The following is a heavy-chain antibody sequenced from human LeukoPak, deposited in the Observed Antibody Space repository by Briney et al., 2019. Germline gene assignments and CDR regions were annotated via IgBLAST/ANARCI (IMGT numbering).Heavy chain of an antibody. J-gene: IGHJ4*02. D-gene: IGHD3-3*01. CDR1: GFTFSSYS. CDR2: ISSSSSYI. V-gene: IGHV3-21*01. CDR3: ARVWDPYYDFWSGYYKTLGYFDY. Sequence: GGSLRLSXAASGFTFSSYSMNWVRQAPGKGLEWVSSISSSSSYIYYADSVKGRFTISRDNAKNSLYLQMNSLRAEDTAVYYCARVWDPYYDFWSGYYKTLGYFDYWGQGTLVTVSS.